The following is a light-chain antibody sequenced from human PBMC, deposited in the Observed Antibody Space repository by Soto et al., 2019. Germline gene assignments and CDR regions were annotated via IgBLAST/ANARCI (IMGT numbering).Light chain of an antibody. CDR3: CSYAGSYTYV. CDR2: DVN. Sequence: QSVLTQPRSVSGSPGQSVTISCTGTTSDVGGYNNVSWYQQHPGKAPKLIIYDVNKRPSGVPDRFSGSKSGNTASLTISGLQAEVEADYYCCSYAGSYTYVFGTGTKLTVL. CDR1: TSDVGGYNN. J-gene: IGLJ1*01. V-gene: IGLV2-11*01.